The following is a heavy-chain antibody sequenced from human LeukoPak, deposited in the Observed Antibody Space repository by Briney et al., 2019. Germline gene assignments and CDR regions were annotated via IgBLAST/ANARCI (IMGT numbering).Heavy chain of an antibody. CDR1: GFTFSSYA. V-gene: IGHV3-23*01. CDR2: ISGSGGST. Sequence: GSLRLSCAASGFTFSSYAMSWVRQAPGKGLEWVSAISGSGGSTYYADSVKGRFTISRDNSKNTPYLQMNSLRAEDTAVYYCAKGGIVGATTGGDIDYWGQGTLVTVSS. D-gene: IGHD1-26*01. J-gene: IGHJ4*02. CDR3: AKGGIVGATTGGDIDY.